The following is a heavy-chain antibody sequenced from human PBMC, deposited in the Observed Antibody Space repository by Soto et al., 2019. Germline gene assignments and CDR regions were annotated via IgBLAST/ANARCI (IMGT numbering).Heavy chain of an antibody. CDR3: AGRKSGDCSGGSCYPHYAFDI. CDR1: GGSFSGYY. J-gene: IGHJ3*02. D-gene: IGHD2-15*01. V-gene: IGHV4-34*01. Sequence: QVQLQQWGAGLLKPSETLSLTCAVYGGSFSGYYWSWIRQPPGKGLEWIGEINHSGSTNYNPSLKSRVTISVDTSKNQFSLKLSSVTAADTAVYYYAGRKSGDCSGGSCYPHYAFDIWGQGTMVTVSS. CDR2: INHSGST.